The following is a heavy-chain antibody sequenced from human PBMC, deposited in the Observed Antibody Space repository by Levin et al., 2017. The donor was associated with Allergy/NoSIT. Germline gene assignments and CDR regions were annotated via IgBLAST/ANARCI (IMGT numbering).Heavy chain of an antibody. CDR1: GFTFSSYS. Sequence: GESLKISCAASGFTFSSYSMNWVRQAPGKGLEWVSSISSSSSYIYYADSVKGRFTISRDNAKNSLYLQMNSLRAEDTAVYYCARDLGIVGATGRGAFDIWGQGTMVTVSS. J-gene: IGHJ3*02. CDR3: ARDLGIVGATGRGAFDI. D-gene: IGHD1-26*01. V-gene: IGHV3-21*01. CDR2: ISSSSSYI.